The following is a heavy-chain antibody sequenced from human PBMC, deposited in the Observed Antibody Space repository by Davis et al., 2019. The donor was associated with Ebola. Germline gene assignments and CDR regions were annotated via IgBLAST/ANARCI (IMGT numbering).Heavy chain of an antibody. CDR2: ITNSGDNT. CDR1: GFTFNSYA. J-gene: IGHJ6*02. D-gene: IGHD2-2*01. V-gene: IGHV3-23*01. Sequence: PGGSLRLSCAGSGFTFNSYAMSWVRQAPGKGLEWVSTITNSGDNTYYADSVKGRFTISRDNSKNTLYLQVNSLGAEDTAVYYCAKGDHFPVLLVAAAVTGGKVGYGMDVWGQGTTVTVSS. CDR3: AKGDHFPVLLVAAAVTGGKVGYGMDV.